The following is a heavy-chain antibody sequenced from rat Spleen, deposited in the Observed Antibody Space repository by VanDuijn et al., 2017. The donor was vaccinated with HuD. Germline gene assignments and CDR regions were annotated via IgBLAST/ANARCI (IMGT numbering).Heavy chain of an antibody. V-gene: IGHV5-29*01. D-gene: IGHD1-9*01. CDR3: ARRHYGYTDYFDY. CDR2: ISYGDSSGHSST. J-gene: IGHJ2*01. CDR1: GFTFSDYG. Sequence: EVQLVESDGGLVQPGRSLKLSCAASGFTFSDYGVAWVRQAPTTGLEWVATISYGDSSGHSSTYYRDSVKGRFTISTDNAKSTLSLQMDSLRSEDTATYYCARRHYGYTDYFDYWGQGVMVTVSS.